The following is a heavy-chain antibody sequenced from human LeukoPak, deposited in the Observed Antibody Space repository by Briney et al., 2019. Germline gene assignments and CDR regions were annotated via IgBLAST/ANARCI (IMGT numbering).Heavy chain of an antibody. D-gene: IGHD1-26*01. CDR2: INPSGGST. CDR3: ARVSVIVGAIVEWGAFDI. CDR1: GYTFTSYY. J-gene: IGHJ3*02. V-gene: IGHV1-46*01. Sequence: GASVKVSCKASGYTFTSYYMHWVRQAPGQGLEWMGIINPSGGSTSYAQKFQGRVTMTRDTSTSTVYMELSSLRSEDTAVYYCARVSVIVGAIVEWGAFDIWGQGTMVTVSS.